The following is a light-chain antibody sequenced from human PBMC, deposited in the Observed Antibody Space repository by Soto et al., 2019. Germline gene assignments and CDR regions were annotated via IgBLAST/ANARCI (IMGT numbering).Light chain of an antibody. Sequence: QSVLTQPASVSGSPGQSITISCTGTSSDVGAYKYVSWYQQNPGKAPKLMIFEVSNRPSGISNRFSGSKSGNTASLTISGLQAEDEADYYCSSYTTTSTVVFGGGTQLTVL. V-gene: IGLV2-14*01. CDR1: SSDVGAYKY. CDR2: EVS. CDR3: SSYTTTSTVV. J-gene: IGLJ2*01.